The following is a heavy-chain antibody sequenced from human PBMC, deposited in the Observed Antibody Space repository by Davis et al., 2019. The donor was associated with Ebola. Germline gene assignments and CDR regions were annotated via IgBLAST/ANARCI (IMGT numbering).Heavy chain of an antibody. Sequence: HTGGSLRLSCAASGFTFSSFSMHWVRQAPGRGLVWVSRVYSDGSGTNYADSVKGRFTISRDNAKNTLYLQMNSLRAEDTAVYYCARGRGPGSGYYFDYWGQGTLVTVSS. D-gene: IGHD3-22*01. CDR1: GFTFSSFS. CDR2: VYSDGSGT. V-gene: IGHV3-74*01. CDR3: ARGRGPGSGYYFDY. J-gene: IGHJ4*02.